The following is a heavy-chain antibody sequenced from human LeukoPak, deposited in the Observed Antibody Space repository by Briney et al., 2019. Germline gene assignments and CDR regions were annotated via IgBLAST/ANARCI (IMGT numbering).Heavy chain of an antibody. D-gene: IGHD4-17*01. CDR3: AKQSPISSVNDY. V-gene: IGHV4-39*01. CDR2: IFYSGSA. CDR1: GGSISSSSYY. Sequence: PSETLSLTCTVSGGSISSSSYYWGWIRQPPGKGLEWIGSIFYSGSAYYNPSLKSRVTISIDTSKNQFSLKLNSVTAADTAVYYCAKQSPISSVNDYWGQGTLVTVSS. J-gene: IGHJ4*02.